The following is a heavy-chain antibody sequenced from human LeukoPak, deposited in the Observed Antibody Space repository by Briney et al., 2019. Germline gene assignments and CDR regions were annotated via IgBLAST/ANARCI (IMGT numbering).Heavy chain of an antibody. CDR2: ITSSTSCI. V-gene: IGHV3-21*01. D-gene: IGHD5-24*01. CDR3: ARGRGGSGREAYNVDY. J-gene: IGHJ4*02. CDR1: GFTFSSYS. Sequence: GGSLRLSCTASGFTFSSYSMNWVRQAPGKGLEWVSCITSSTSCIYYADSVKGRFTISRDNAESSLFLQMNSLRDEDTAVYYCARGRGGSGREAYNVDYWGQGTLVTVSS.